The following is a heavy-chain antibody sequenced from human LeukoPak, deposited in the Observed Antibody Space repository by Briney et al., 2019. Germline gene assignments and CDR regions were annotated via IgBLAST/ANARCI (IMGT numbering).Heavy chain of an antibody. J-gene: IGHJ6*03. CDR2: MKQDGSEK. D-gene: IGHD5-12*01. CDR1: GFTFSSYW. Sequence: GGSLRLSCAASGFTFSSYWMSWVRQAPGKGLEWVANMKQDGSEKYYVDSVKGRFTISRDNAKNSLYLQMNSLRAEDTAVYYCARDATIRGYYMDVWGKGTTVTVSS. V-gene: IGHV3-7*01. CDR3: ARDATIRGYYMDV.